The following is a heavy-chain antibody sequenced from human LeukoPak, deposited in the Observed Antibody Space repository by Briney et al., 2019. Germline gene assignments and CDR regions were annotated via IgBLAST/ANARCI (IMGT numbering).Heavy chain of an antibody. V-gene: IGHV1-46*01. CDR3: APSDSYGRSFDY. CDR2: INPSDGST. J-gene: IGHJ4*02. Sequence: ASVKVSCKASGYTFTSYYTHWVREAPGQGLEWMGLINPSDGSTNYAEKFQGRVTMTRDTSTSTVYMELSSVRYEDTAVYYCAPSDSYGRSFDYWGQGTLVTVSS. D-gene: IGHD2-21*02. CDR1: GYTFTSYY.